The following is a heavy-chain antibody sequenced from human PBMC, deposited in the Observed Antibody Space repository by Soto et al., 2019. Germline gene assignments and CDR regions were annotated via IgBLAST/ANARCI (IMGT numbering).Heavy chain of an antibody. CDR1: GFTFSNYG. Sequence: VQVVESGGDVVQPGRSLRLSCAASGFTFSNYGMHWVRQAPGKGLDWVAVISNDESNKYYADSVKGRFTISRDNSKNILYLELKSPRAEDTAVYYCAKDRSPRERYRYRSSDAFEMWGQGTVVTVSA. D-gene: IGHD5-18*01. CDR2: ISNDESNK. CDR3: AKDRSPRERYRYRSSDAFEM. J-gene: IGHJ3*02. V-gene: IGHV3-30*18.